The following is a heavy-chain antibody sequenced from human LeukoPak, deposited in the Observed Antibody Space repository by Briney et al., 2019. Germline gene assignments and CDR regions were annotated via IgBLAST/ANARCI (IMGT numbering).Heavy chain of an antibody. CDR2: ISGSGGST. Sequence: GALRLSCAASGFTFSSYAMSWVRQAPGKGLEWFSAISGSGGSTYYADSVKGRFTISRDNSKNTLYLQMNSLRAEDTAVYYCAKVGSMIVVPPDYWGQGTLVTVSS. D-gene: IGHD3-22*01. CDR3: AKVGSMIVVPPDY. V-gene: IGHV3-23*01. CDR1: GFTFSSYA. J-gene: IGHJ4*02.